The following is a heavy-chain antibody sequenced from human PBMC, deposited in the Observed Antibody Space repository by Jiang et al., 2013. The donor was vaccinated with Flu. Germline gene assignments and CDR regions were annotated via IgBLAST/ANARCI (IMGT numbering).Heavy chain of an antibody. CDR2: IYYSGST. V-gene: IGHV4-61*01. D-gene: IGHD5-12*01. Sequence: TVSGGSVSSGSYYWSWIRQPPGKGLEWIGYIYYSGSTNYNPSLKSRVTISVDTSKNQFSLKLSSVTAADTAVYYCARGTGYSGYDAMFNYWGQGTLVTVSS. J-gene: IGHJ4*02. CDR1: GGSVSSGSYY. CDR3: ARGTGYSGYDAMFNY.